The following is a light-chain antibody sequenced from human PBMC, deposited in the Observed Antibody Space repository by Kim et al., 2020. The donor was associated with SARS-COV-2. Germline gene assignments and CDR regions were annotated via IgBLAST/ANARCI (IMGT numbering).Light chain of an antibody. Sequence: PGNAARITCGGSNVGRLCLNWYQQKPGQAPVVVIYHDRDRPSGIPERLSGSNSGNTATLTISRVEAGDEADYYCQVWDTTSDHRVFGGGTQLTVL. V-gene: IGLV3-21*04. CDR2: HDR. J-gene: IGLJ3*02. CDR1: NVGRLC. CDR3: QVWDTTSDHRV.